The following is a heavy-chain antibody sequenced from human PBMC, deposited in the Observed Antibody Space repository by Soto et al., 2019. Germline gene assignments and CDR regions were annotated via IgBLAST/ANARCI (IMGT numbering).Heavy chain of an antibody. CDR3: ARVNTMRAAFDI. Sequence: SQTLSLTCTVSDGSISSGGYYWSWIRQHPGKGLEWIGYIYYSGSTYYNPSLKSRVTISVDTSKNQFSLKLSSVTAADTALYSCARVNTMRAAFDIWGQGTTVTVSS. D-gene: IGHD3-10*01. J-gene: IGHJ3*02. CDR2: IYYSGST. CDR1: DGSISSGGYY. V-gene: IGHV4-31*03.